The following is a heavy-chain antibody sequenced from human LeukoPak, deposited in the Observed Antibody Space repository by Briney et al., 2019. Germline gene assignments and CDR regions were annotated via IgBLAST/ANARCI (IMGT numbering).Heavy chain of an antibody. J-gene: IGHJ3*02. CDR2: VNHRGST. CDR1: GGSLSGYY. Sequence: PSETLSLTCAVYGGSLSGYYWSWFRQPPGKGLEWIGEVNHRGSTNYNPSLKSRVTISVDTSKNQFSLKLSSVPAADTAVYYCAREIIVARGAFDIWGQGTMVTVSS. V-gene: IGHV4-34*01. CDR3: AREIIVARGAFDI. D-gene: IGHD5-12*01.